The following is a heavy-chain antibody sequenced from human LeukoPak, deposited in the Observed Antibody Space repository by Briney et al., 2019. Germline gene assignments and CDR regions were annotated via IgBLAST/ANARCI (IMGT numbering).Heavy chain of an antibody. V-gene: IGHV1-24*01. Sequence: ASVKVSCKVSGYTLTELSMHWVRQAPGKGLEWMGGFDPEDGETIYARKLQGRVTMTEDTSTDTAYMELSSLRSEDTAVYYCATSRPYSGYDLAAFDIWGQGTMVTVSS. CDR3: ATSRPYSGYDLAAFDI. D-gene: IGHD5-12*01. CDR2: FDPEDGET. J-gene: IGHJ3*02. CDR1: GYTLTELS.